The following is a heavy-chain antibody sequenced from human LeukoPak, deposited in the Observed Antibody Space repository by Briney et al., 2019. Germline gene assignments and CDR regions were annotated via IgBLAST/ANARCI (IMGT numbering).Heavy chain of an antibody. J-gene: IGHJ3*02. CDR2: IYYSGST. D-gene: IGHD3-9*01. V-gene: IGHV4-59*08. CDR3: ARRYYDILTGYYDAFDI. Sequence: SETLSLTCTVSGASISGYYWSWIRQPPGKRLEWIGYIYYSGSTNYNPSLKGRVTISVDTSKNQFSLKLSSVTAADTAVYYCARRYYDILTGYYDAFDIWGQGTMVTVSS. CDR1: GASISGYY.